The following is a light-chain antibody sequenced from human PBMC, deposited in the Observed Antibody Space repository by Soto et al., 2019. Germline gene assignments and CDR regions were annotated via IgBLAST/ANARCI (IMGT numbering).Light chain of an antibody. J-gene: IGKJ1*01. CDR1: QSLLHSNGYNY. CDR2: LGS. V-gene: IGKV2-28*01. CDR3: MQASQTPGT. Sequence: DIVMTQSPLSLPVTPGEPASISCRSSQSLLHSNGYNYLDWYLQKPGQSPQLLIYLGSNRASGVTVRCSGSGSGTDFTLKISRVEAEDVGVYYCMQASQTPGTFCQGTKVQIK.